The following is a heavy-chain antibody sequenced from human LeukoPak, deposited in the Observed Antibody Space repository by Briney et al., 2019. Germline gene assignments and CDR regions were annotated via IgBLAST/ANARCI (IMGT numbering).Heavy chain of an antibody. Sequence: KSSETLSLTCTVSGGSISSYYWSWIRQPPGKGLEWIGYIYYSGSTNYNPSLKSRVTISVDTSKNQFSLKLSSVTAADTAVYYCARDDGSYYDSSGFDYWGQGTLVTVSS. CDR3: ARDDGSYYDSSGFDY. V-gene: IGHV4-59*01. CDR1: GGSISSYY. D-gene: IGHD3-22*01. CDR2: IYYSGST. J-gene: IGHJ4*02.